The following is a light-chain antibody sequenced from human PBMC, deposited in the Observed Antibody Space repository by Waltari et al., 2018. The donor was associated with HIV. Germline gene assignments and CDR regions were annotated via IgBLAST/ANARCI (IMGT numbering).Light chain of an antibody. CDR1: KSVNRDY. CDR2: GTS. J-gene: IGKJ2*01. V-gene: IGKV3-20*01. CDR3: QQFDDWEYT. Sequence: EVVLTQSPRALSLSPGENVSLSCRASKSVNRDYLAWYQQRRGQPPTLLLSGTSVRAPGVPGRFSGSGSGTVFTLTITGLEPEDFTTYLCQQFDDWEYTFGQGTQLDLK.